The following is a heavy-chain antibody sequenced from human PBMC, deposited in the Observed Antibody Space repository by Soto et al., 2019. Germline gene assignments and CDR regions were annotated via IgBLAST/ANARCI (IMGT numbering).Heavy chain of an antibody. CDR2: ISYDGSNK. CDR3: AKVDGNLDFLDY. Sequence: PGGSRRLSCAASGFTFSSYGMHWVRQAPGKGLEWVAVISYDGSNKYYADSVKGRFTISRDNSKNTLYLQMNSPRAEDTAVYYWAKVDGNLDFLDYRGQGTQDTVCS. CDR1: GFTFSSYG. D-gene: IGHD4-17*01. J-gene: IGHJ4*02. V-gene: IGHV3-30*18.